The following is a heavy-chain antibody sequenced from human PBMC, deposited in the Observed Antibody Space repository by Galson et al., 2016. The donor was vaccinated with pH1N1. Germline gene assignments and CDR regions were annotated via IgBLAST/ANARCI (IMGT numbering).Heavy chain of an antibody. J-gene: IGHJ6*02. V-gene: IGHV1-69*10. D-gene: IGHD2-2*01. CDR2: ISPIFDMA. CDR3: ATKFKDLVFVPAAERQTHYNYGMDV. CDR1: GGTFGSYG. Sequence: SVKVSCKASGGTFGSYGVSWVRQAPGQGLEWMGGISPIFDMANYAPRFQGRVTITADTSTNTAYMKLSSLRSDDTAVYFCATKFKDLVFVPAAERQTHYNYGMDVWGHGTTVIVSS.